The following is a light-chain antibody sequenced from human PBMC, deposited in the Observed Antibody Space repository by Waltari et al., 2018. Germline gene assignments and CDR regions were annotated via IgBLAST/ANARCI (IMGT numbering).Light chain of an antibody. V-gene: IGKV1-39*01. CDR3: SNWPYT. Sequence: DIQMTQSPSSLSASVGARVTITCRASQSISSYLNWYQQKPGKAPKLLIYAASSLQSGVPSRFSGSGSGSDFTLTISSLQPEDFAVYYYSNWPYTFGQGTKLEIK. CDR1: QSISSY. J-gene: IGKJ2*01. CDR2: AAS.